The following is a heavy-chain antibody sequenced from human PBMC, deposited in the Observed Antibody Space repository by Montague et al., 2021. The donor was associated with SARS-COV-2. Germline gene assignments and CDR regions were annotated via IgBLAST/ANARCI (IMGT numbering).Heavy chain of an antibody. J-gene: IGHJ4*02. V-gene: IGHV3-48*03. CDR3: ARDGRFGELDY. CDR2: ISSSGSTI. D-gene: IGHD3-10*01. Sequence: SLRLSCAASGFTFSTYEMNWARQAPGKGLEWVSYISSSGSTIYYADSVKGRFTISRDNAKNSLYLQMNSLRAEDTAVYYCARDGRFGELDYWGQGTLVTVST. CDR1: GFTFSTYE.